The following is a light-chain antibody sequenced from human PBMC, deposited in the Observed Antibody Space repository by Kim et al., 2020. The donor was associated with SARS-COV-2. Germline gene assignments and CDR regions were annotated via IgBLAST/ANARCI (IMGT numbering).Light chain of an antibody. CDR2: EGS. Sequence: SYELTQPPSVSVSPGQTAIITCSGDKLGDKYACWYQQKSGQFPVLVIYEGSERPSGIPERFSGSKSGATATLTISGAQAMDEADYYCQAWDDRTVIFGGGTQLTVL. CDR3: QAWDDRTVI. CDR1: KLGDKY. J-gene: IGLJ2*01. V-gene: IGLV3-1*01.